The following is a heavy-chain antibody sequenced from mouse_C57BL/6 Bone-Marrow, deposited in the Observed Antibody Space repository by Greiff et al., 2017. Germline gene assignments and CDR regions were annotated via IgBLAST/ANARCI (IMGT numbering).Heavy chain of an antibody. CDR3: ARRAYYDYDEAMDY. V-gene: IGHV5-6*02. D-gene: IGHD2-4*01. Sequence: EVMLVESGGDLVKPGGSLKLSCAASGFTFSSYGMSWVRQTPDKRLEWVATISSGGSYTYYPDSVKGRFTLSRDNAKNNLYRQMSRLNSENTAMYYCARRAYYDYDEAMDYWGQGTSVTVSS. CDR1: GFTFSSYG. J-gene: IGHJ4*01. CDR2: ISSGGSYT.